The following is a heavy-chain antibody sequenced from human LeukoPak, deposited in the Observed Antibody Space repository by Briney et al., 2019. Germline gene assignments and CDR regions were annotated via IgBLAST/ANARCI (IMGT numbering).Heavy chain of an antibody. Sequence: SETLSLTCTVSGASLSSSPYYWGWIRQPPGKGLEWIGSISYSGTTSYKPSLNSRVTMSVDTSKNQFSLRLSSVTAADTSVYDCARHVGLVRHFDFWGQGTLVTVSS. J-gene: IGHJ4*02. D-gene: IGHD6-19*01. CDR3: ARHVGLVRHFDF. CDR1: GASLSSSPYY. CDR2: ISYSGTT. V-gene: IGHV4-39*01.